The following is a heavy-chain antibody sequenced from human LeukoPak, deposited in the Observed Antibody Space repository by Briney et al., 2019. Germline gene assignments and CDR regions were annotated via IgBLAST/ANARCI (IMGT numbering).Heavy chain of an antibody. CDR2: ISSSSSYI. D-gene: IGHD2-15*01. CDR3: ARDILRSGRSCYHTGFNY. J-gene: IGHJ4*02. V-gene: IGHV3-21*01. CDR1: GSTFSSYS. Sequence: GGSLRLSCAASGSTFSSYSMNWVRQAPGKGLEWVSSISSSSSYIYYADSVKGRFTISRDNAKNSLYLQMNSLRAEDRAVYYCARDILRSGRSCYHTGFNYWGQGTLVTVSS.